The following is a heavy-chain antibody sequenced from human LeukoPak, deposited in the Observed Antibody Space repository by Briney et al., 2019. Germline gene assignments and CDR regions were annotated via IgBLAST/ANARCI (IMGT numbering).Heavy chain of an antibody. V-gene: IGHV4-34*01. D-gene: IGHD6-13*01. CDR3: ATVAGSSWYRGWFDP. J-gene: IGHJ5*02. Sequence: SETLSLTCAVYGGSFSGYYWSWIRQPPGKGLEWIGTIYYTGSTYYNSSLKSRVTISVDTSKNQFPLKLSSVTAADTAVYYCATVAGSSWYRGWFDPWGQGTLVTVSS. CDR1: GGSFSGYY. CDR2: IYYTGST.